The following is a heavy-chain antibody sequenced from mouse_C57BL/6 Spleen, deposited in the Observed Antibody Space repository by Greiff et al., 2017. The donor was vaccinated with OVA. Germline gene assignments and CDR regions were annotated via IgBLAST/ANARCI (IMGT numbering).Heavy chain of an antibody. D-gene: IGHD2-5*01. CDR1: GFNIKNTY. V-gene: IGHV14-3*01. J-gene: IGHJ4*01. Sequence: EVQLQQSVAELVRPGASVKLSCTASGFNIKNTYMHWVKQRPEQGLEWIGRIDPANGNTKYAPKFQGKATITADTSSNTAYLQLSSLTSEDTAIYYGAREADYSNYGGYAMDYWGQGTSVTVSS. CDR2: IDPANGNT. CDR3: AREADYSNYGGYAMDY.